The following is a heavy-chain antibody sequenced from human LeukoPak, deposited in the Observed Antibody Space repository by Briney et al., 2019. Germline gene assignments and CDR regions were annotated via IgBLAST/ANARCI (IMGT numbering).Heavy chain of an antibody. V-gene: IGHV1-46*01. CDR2: MNPRGGST. J-gene: IGHJ4*02. D-gene: IGHD4-23*01. Sequence: GAPVKVSCKASGYSFTTYYMHWMRQAPGQGLEWMGTMNPRGGSTNYAQKFQGRVTMIRDPSTSTVYMELSSLRFEDTAVYYCARVDDYGGNSAGYWGQGTLVTVSS. CDR3: ARVDDYGGNSAGY. CDR1: GYSFTTYY.